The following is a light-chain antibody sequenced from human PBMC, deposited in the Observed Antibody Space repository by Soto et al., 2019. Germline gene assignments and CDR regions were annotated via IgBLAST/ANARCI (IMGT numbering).Light chain of an antibody. V-gene: IGLV2-8*01. CDR3: SSYAGSNVK. J-gene: IGLJ2*01. CDR2: EVT. CDR1: SSDVGGYNS. Sequence: QSVLTQPPSASGSPGQSVTISCTGTSSDVGGYNSVSWYQQRPGKAPKLMIYEVTKQPSGVPDRFSGSKSGNTASLTVSGLQAEDEADYYCSSYAGSNVKFGGGTKLTVL.